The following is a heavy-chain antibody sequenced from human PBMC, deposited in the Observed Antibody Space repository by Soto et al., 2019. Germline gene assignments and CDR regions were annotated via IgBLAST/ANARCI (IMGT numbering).Heavy chain of an antibody. Sequence: GGSLRLSCAASGFTFSSYAMSWVRQAPGKGLEWVSAISGSGGSTYYADSVKGRFTISRDNSKNTLYLQMNSLRAEDTAVYYCAKDRGLWFGEVVTQSYYFDYWGQGTLVTVSS. CDR2: ISGSGGST. D-gene: IGHD3-10*01. V-gene: IGHV3-23*01. J-gene: IGHJ4*02. CDR3: AKDRGLWFGEVVTQSYYFDY. CDR1: GFTFSSYA.